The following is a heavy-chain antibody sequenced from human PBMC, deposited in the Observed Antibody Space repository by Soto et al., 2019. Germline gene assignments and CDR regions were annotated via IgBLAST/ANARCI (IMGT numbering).Heavy chain of an antibody. D-gene: IGHD6-6*01. CDR1: GGIFDSHT. V-gene: IGHV1-69*08. CDR2: LYPMPGAA. Sequence: QLHLVQSGPEVRKPGSSVKVSCQASGGIFDSHTVSWVRQAPGQGLEWLGRLYPMPGAATYAHNFQDRVTLTADLSTSRXXXXXXXXXXXXXXXXXXXXXXXXXXSDSSQDIWGQGTLVTVSS. CDR3: XXXXXXXXSDSSQDI. J-gene: IGHJ4*02.